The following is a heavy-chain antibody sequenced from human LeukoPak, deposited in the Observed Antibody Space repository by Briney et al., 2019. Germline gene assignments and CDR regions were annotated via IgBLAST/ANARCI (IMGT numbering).Heavy chain of an antibody. CDR3: ARVCPGGDYVWRSHHNPFDY. Sequence: PSETLSLTCAVSGYSISSGYYWGWIRQPPGKGLEWIGSIYHSGSTYYNPSLRSRVTISVDTSKNQFSLELSSVTAADSAGYYCARVCPGGDYVWRSHHNPFDYWGQGTLVTVSS. CDR2: IYHSGST. CDR1: GYSISSGYY. D-gene: IGHD3-16*01. J-gene: IGHJ4*02. V-gene: IGHV4-38-2*01.